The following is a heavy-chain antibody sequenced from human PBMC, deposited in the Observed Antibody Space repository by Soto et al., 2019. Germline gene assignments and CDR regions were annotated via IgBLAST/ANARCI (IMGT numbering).Heavy chain of an antibody. CDR2: ISGSGGST. J-gene: IGHJ4*02. D-gene: IGHD6-19*01. CDR3: AKVEYSSGWYYFDY. CDR1: GFTFSSYA. Sequence: GESLKISCAASGFTFSSYAMSWVHQAPGKGLEWVSAISGSGGSTYYADSVKGRFTISRDNSKNTLYLQMNSLRAEDTDVYYCAKVEYSSGWYYFDYWGQGALVTVSS. V-gene: IGHV3-23*01.